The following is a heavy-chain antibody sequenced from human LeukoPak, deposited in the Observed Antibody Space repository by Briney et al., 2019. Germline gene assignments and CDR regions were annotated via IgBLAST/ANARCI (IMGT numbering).Heavy chain of an antibody. Sequence: GGSLRLSCAASGFTFSSYSMNWVRQAPGKGLEWVSSISSSSSYIYYADSVKGRFTISRDNAKNSLYLQMNSLRAEDTAVYYCAILAAAGTFHSPYYYYYGMDVWGQGTTVTVSS. J-gene: IGHJ6*02. V-gene: IGHV3-21*01. D-gene: IGHD6-13*01. CDR1: GFTFSSYS. CDR2: ISSSSSYI. CDR3: AILAAAGTFHSPYYYYYGMDV.